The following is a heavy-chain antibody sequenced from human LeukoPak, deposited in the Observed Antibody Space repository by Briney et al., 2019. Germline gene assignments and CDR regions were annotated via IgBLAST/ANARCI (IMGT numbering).Heavy chain of an antibody. CDR2: ISYDGSNK. CDR1: GFTFSSYA. CDR3: ARDGPETIAAAGPPTLGY. V-gene: IGHV3-30-3*01. Sequence: PGRSLRLSCAASGFTFSSYAMHWVRQAPGKGLEWVAVISYDGSNKYYADSVKGRFTISRDNSKNTLYLQMNSLRAEDTAVYYCARDGPETIAAAGPPTLGYWGQGTLVTVSS. D-gene: IGHD6-13*01. J-gene: IGHJ4*02.